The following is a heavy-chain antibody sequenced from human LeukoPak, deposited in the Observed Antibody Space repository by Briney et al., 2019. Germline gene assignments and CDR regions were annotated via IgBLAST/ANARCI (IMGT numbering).Heavy chain of an antibody. CDR2: IKPDGSEK. CDR1: GFAFSNSW. J-gene: IGHJ4*02. V-gene: IGHV3-7*01. D-gene: IGHD1-7*01. CDR3: AKDERNWNYNLASQTYD. Sequence: GGSLRLSCAASGFAFSNSWMTWVRQAPGKGLEWVADIKPDGSEKYYVDSVKGRFTISRDNAKNSLYLQMNSLRVEDTAVYYCAKDERNWNYNLASQTYDWGQGTLVTVSS.